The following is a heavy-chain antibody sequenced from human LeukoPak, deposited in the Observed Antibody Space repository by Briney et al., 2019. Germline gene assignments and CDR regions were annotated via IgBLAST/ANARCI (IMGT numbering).Heavy chain of an antibody. CDR2: IYSGGST. CDR1: GFTLSSYW. D-gene: IGHD3-22*01. Sequence: GGSLGLSCAASGFTLSSYWMHWVRQAPGKGLEWVSVIYSGGSTYYADSVKGRFTISRDNSKNTLYLQMNSLRAEDTAVYYCAREIYYDSSGTSYGMDVWGQGTTVTVSS. J-gene: IGHJ6*02. CDR3: AREIYYDSSGTSYGMDV. V-gene: IGHV3-66*01.